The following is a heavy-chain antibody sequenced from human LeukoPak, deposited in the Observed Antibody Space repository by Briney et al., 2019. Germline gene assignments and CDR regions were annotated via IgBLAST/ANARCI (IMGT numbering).Heavy chain of an antibody. V-gene: IGHV4-59*08. CDR1: GGSISSYY. Sequence: SGTLSLTCTVSGGSISSYYWSWIRQPPGKGLEGIGYIYYSGSTNYNPSLKSRVTISVDTSKNQFSPKLSSVTAADTAVYYCARHYYYYGMDVWGQGTTVTVSS. CDR3: ARHYYYYGMDV. J-gene: IGHJ6*02. CDR2: IYYSGST.